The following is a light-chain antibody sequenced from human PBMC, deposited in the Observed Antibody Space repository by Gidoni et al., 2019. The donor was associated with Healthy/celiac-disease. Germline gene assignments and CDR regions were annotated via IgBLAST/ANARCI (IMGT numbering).Light chain of an antibody. J-gene: IGKJ4*01. CDR3: QQSDSTPFT. Sequence: EIQMTQSPSSLSASVGDRVTITCRASQSISSYLNWYQQKPGKAPKLLIYAASSLQSGVPSRFSGSGSGTDFTLTISRLQPEDFATYYCQQSDSTPFTFGGGTKLEIK. CDR1: QSISSY. V-gene: IGKV1-39*01. CDR2: AAS.